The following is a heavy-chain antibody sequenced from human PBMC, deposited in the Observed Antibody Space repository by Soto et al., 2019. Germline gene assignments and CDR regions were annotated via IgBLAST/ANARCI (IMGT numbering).Heavy chain of an antibody. J-gene: IGHJ4*02. CDR2: IAVGSGYT. D-gene: IGHD2-8*01. Sequence: SVKVSSKAPGLTFTSSAFQWVRQTRGQRLEWIGWIAVGSGYTNYAQRFQDRVTLTRDMSTATTYMELSRLTSEDTAIYYCAADATAWQQMVPSDYWGQGTLVTVSS. V-gene: IGHV1-58*01. CDR1: GLTFTSSA. CDR3: AADATAWQQMVPSDY.